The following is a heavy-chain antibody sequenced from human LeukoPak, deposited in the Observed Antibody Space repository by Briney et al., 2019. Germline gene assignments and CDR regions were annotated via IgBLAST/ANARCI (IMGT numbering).Heavy chain of an antibody. Sequence: GGSLRLSCAASGFTFTNAWMSWVRQAPGKGLEWVGRIKSKTDGGTTDYAAPVKGRFTISRDDSKNTLYLQLNSLKTEDTAVYYCSKLWFGEYDWGQGTLVTVSS. D-gene: IGHD3-10*01. CDR3: SKLWFGEYD. CDR2: IKSKTDGGTT. J-gene: IGHJ4*02. CDR1: GFTFTNAW. V-gene: IGHV3-15*01.